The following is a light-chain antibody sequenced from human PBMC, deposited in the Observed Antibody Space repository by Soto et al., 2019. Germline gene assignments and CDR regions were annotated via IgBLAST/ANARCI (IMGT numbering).Light chain of an antibody. CDR1: SSDVGAYNY. CDR2: DVT. J-gene: IGLJ1*01. V-gene: IGLV2-14*03. CDR3: SSYTTSSTYV. Sequence: QSVLTQPASVSGSPGQSITISCTGTSSDVGAYNYVSWYQQHPGKAPKLMIYDVTNRPSGVSNRFSGSKSGYTASLTISGLQAEDEADYYCSSYTTSSTYVFETGTKVTVL.